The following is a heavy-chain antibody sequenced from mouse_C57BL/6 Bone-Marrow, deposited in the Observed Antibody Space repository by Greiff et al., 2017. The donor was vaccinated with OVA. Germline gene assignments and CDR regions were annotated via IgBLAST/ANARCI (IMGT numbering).Heavy chain of an antibody. V-gene: IGHV1-55*01. CDR3: ARKGPHYSNYQFDY. D-gene: IGHD2-5*01. CDR1: GYTFTSYW. Sequence: VQLQQPGAELVKPGASVQMSCKASGYTFTSYWITWVKQRPGQGLEWIGDIYPGSGSTNYNEKFKSKATLTVDTSSSTAYMQLSSLTSEDSAVYYCARKGPHYSNYQFDYWGQGTTLTVSS. CDR2: IYPGSGST. J-gene: IGHJ2*01.